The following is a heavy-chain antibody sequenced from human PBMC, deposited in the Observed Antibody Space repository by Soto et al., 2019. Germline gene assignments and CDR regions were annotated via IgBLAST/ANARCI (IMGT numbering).Heavy chain of an antibody. CDR3: TTDGHTGIAVATSPYYFDY. J-gene: IGHJ4*02. CDR1: GFTFSNAW. Sequence: EVQLVESGGGLVKPGGSLRLSCAASGFTFSNAWMSWVRQAPGKGLEWVGRIKSKTDGGTTDYAAPVKGRFTISRDDSKNTLYLQMNSLKTEDTAVYSCTTDGHTGIAVATSPYYFDYWGQGTLVTVSS. V-gene: IGHV3-15*01. D-gene: IGHD6-19*01. CDR2: IKSKTDGGTT.